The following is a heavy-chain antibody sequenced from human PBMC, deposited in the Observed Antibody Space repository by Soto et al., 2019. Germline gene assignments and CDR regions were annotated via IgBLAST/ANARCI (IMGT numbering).Heavy chain of an antibody. CDR3: ARGLRPHYYDSSGYAYYFDY. CDR1: GYTFTSYA. V-gene: IGHV1-3*01. J-gene: IGHJ4*02. D-gene: IGHD3-22*01. Sequence: ASVKVSCKASGYTFTSYAMHWVRQAPGQRLEWIGWINAGNGNTKYSQKFQGRVTITRDTSASTAYMELSSLRSEDTAVYYCARGLRPHYYDSSGYAYYFDYWGQGTLVTVSS. CDR2: INAGNGNT.